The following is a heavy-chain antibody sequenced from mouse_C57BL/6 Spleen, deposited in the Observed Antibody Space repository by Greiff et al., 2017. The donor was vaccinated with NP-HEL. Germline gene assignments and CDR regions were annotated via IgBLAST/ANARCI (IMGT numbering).Heavy chain of an antibody. CDR3: ARSITTVVGYFDV. V-gene: IGHV1-42*01. Sequence: VQLQQSGPELVKPGASVKISCKASGYSFTGYYMNWVKQSPEKSLEWIGEINPSTGGTTYNQKFKAKATLTVDKSSSTAYMQLKSLTSEDSAVYYCARSITTVVGYFDVWGTGTTVTVSS. CDR2: INPSTGGT. D-gene: IGHD1-1*01. CDR1: GYSFTGYY. J-gene: IGHJ1*03.